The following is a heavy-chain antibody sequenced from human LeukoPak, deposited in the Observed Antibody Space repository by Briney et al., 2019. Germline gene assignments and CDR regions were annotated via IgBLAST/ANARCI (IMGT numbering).Heavy chain of an antibody. J-gene: IGHJ4*02. CDR3: VREGEGPLSKDFDY. D-gene: IGHD2/OR15-2a*01. V-gene: IGHV1-2*02. CDR1: GFTFTDHY. Sequence: ASVKVSCKSSGFTFTDHYIHWVRPGPGQGLEWMGYIGPHSTFTSSPQEFQGRVTMTRDASMSTAYMELTRLTSDDTAVYYCVREGEGPLSKDFDYWGQGTLVTVSS. CDR2: IGPHSTFT.